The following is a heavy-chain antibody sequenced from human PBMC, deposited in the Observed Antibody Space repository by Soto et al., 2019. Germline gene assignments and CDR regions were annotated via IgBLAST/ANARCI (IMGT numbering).Heavy chain of an antibody. CDR1: GGTFSSYA. CDR2: IIPIFGTA. D-gene: IGHD4-17*01. V-gene: IGHV1-69*13. CDR3: ARFGSALTTVTSSGVRD. Sequence: SVKVSCKASGGTFSSYAISWVRQAPGQGLEWMGGIIPIFGTANYAQKFQGRVTITADESTSTAYMELSSLRSEDTAVYYCARFGSALTTVTSSGVRDWGQGTLVTVSS. J-gene: IGHJ4*02.